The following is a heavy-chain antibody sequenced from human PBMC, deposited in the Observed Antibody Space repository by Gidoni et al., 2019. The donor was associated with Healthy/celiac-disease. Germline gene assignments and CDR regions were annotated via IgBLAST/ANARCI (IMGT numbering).Heavy chain of an antibody. V-gene: IGHV3-49*05. CDR3: TRGGGWELYYFDY. Sequence: EVQLVASGGGLVKPGRSLRLSCTASGFTFGDYAMSWFRQAPGKGLEWVGFIRRKAYGGTTEYAASVKGRFTISRDDSKSIAYLQMNSLKTEDTAVYYCTRGGGWELYYFDYWGQGTLVTVSS. CDR2: IRRKAYGGTT. D-gene: IGHD1-26*01. J-gene: IGHJ4*02. CDR1: GFTFGDYA.